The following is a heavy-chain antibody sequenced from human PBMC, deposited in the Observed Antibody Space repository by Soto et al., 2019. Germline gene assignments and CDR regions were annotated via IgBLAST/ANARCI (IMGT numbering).Heavy chain of an antibody. CDR3: ARAPTIFGVVIKSQIDY. J-gene: IGHJ4*02. CDR2: ISSSSSTI. Sequence: GGSLRLSCAASGFTFSSYSMNWVRQAPGKGLEWVSYISSSSSTIYYADSVKGRFTISRDNAKNSLYLQMNSLRAEDTAVYYCARAPTIFGVVIKSQIDYWGQGTLVTVSS. D-gene: IGHD3-3*01. CDR1: GFTFSSYS. V-gene: IGHV3-48*01.